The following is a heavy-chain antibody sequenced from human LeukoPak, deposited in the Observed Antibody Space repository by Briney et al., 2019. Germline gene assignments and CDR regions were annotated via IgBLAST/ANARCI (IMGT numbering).Heavy chain of an antibody. CDR1: GYTFSNYG. J-gene: IGHJ4*02. Sequence: GASVKVSCKASGYTFSNYGISWVRQGPGQGLEWMGWISAYNGNTNYAENIQGRVTMTTDTSTSTAYMDLRSLRSDDSAVYYCARDRGIMLTFGGVFVDYWGQGTLVTVSS. V-gene: IGHV1-18*01. D-gene: IGHD3-16*02. CDR3: ARDRGIMLTFGGVFVDY. CDR2: ISAYNGNT.